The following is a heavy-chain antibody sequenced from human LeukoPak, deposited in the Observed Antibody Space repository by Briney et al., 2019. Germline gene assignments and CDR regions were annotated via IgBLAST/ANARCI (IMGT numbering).Heavy chain of an antibody. Sequence: GRFTISRDNAKNSLYLQMNSLRVEDTAVYYCARGADSGYSSDNWDQGTLVSVSS. V-gene: IGHV3-11*06. D-gene: IGHD3-9*01. J-gene: IGHJ4*02. CDR3: ARGADSGYSSDN.